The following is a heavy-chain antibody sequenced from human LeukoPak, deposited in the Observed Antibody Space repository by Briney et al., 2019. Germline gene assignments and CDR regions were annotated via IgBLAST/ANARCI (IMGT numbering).Heavy chain of an antibody. CDR2: ISAYNGNT. J-gene: IGHJ4*02. CDR1: GYTFTSYG. CDR3: ARAKYYYGSGSYYPDY. Sequence: GASVEVSCKASGYTFTSYGISWVRQAPGQGLEWMGWISAYNGNTNYAQKLQGRVTMTTDTSTSTAYMELRSLRSDDTAVYYCARAKYYYGSGSYYPDYWGQGTLVTVSS. V-gene: IGHV1-18*01. D-gene: IGHD3-10*01.